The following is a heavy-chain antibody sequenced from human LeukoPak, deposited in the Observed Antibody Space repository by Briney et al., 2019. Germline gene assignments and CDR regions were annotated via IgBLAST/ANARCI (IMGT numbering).Heavy chain of an antibody. V-gene: IGHV3-30*10. Sequence: GRSLRLSCAASGFTFRSYAVHWVRQAPGRGLEWVAVVSYDGSNKYYTDSVRGRFTISRDNSKNTLYLQMYSLRAEDTALYYCARDRSLSSFGELFIWGQGTLVTVSS. J-gene: IGHJ4*02. CDR3: ARDRSLSSFGELFI. D-gene: IGHD3-10*01. CDR1: GFTFRSYA. CDR2: VSYDGSNK.